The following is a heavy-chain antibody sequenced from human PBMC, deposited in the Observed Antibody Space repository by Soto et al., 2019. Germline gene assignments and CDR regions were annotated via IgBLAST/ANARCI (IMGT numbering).Heavy chain of an antibody. CDR2: IYYSGNT. CDR3: ARHHTTGGYYYMDV. Sequence: SETLSLTCTVSGGSIRSSTYYWGWIRQPPGKGLEWIGSIYYSGNTYYNPSLKSRVTISVDTSKNQFSLKLSSVTAADTAIYYCARHHTTGGYYYMDVWGKGTTVTVSS. V-gene: IGHV4-39*01. J-gene: IGHJ6*03. D-gene: IGHD4-17*01. CDR1: GGSIRSSTYY.